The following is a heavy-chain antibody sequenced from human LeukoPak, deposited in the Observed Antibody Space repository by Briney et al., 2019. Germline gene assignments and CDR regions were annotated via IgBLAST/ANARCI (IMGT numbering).Heavy chain of an antibody. Sequence: ASVKVSCKTSGYTFTSYGISWVRQAPGQGLEWMGWISAYNGNTNYAQKLQGRVTMTTDTSTSTAYMELRSLRSDDTAVYYCARDLYYYDSSPLAYWGQGTLVTVSS. CDR2: ISAYNGNT. V-gene: IGHV1-18*01. J-gene: IGHJ4*02. CDR3: ARDLYYYDSSPLAY. D-gene: IGHD3-22*01. CDR1: GYTFTSYG.